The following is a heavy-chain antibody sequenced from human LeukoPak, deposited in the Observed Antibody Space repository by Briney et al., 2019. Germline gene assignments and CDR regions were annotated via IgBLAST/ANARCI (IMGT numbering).Heavy chain of an antibody. CDR1: GGSISSGGYY. J-gene: IGHJ4*02. Sequence: SSETLSLTCTVSGGSISSGGYYWSWIRQHPGKGLEWIGSIYYSGSTYYNPSLKSRLTISVDTSKNQFSLKLSSVTAADTAVYYCAREDPGITMVRGGSFDYWSQGTLVTVSS. CDR3: AREDPGITMVRGGSFDY. V-gene: IGHV4-31*03. CDR2: IYYSGST. D-gene: IGHD3-10*01.